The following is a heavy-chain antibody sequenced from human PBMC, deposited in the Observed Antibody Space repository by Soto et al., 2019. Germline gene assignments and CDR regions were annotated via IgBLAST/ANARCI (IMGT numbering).Heavy chain of an antibody. D-gene: IGHD6-6*01. CDR1: GGTFSSYA. Sequence: SVKVSCKDSGGTFSSYAISWVRQAPGQGLEWMGGIIPIFGTANYAQKFQGRVTITADESTSTAYMELSSLRSEDTAVYYCARDGYRSSSVDYWGQGTLVTVYS. CDR3: ARDGYRSSSVDY. J-gene: IGHJ4*02. V-gene: IGHV1-69*13. CDR2: IIPIFGTA.